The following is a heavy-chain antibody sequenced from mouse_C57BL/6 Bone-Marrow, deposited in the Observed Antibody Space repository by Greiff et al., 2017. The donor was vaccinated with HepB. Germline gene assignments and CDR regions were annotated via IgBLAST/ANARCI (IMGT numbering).Heavy chain of an antibody. V-gene: IGHV1-76*01. D-gene: IGHD1-1*01. CDR3: ARSGYYGSSYRNYFDY. CDR1: GYTFTDYY. J-gene: IGHJ2*01. CDR2: IYPGSGNT. Sequence: QVQLQQSGAELVRPGVSVKLSCKASGYTFTDYYINWVKQRPGQGLEWIARIYPGSGNTYYNEKFKGKATLTAEKSSSTAYMQLSSLTSEDSAVYFCARSGYYGSSYRNYFDYWGQGTTLTVSS.